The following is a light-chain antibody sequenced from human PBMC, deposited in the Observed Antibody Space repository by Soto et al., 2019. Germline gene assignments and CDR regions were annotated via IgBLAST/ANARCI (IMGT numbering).Light chain of an antibody. CDR1: SSNVGSNT. J-gene: IGLJ3*02. CDR3: ATWDDSLSGPV. V-gene: IGLV1-44*01. CDR2: SNN. Sequence: QAVVTQPPSASGTPGQRVTISCSGSSSNVGSNTVSWYQQLPGTAPKVLIYSNNQRPSGVPDRFSGSKSGTSASLAISGLRSEDEADYYCATWDDSLSGPVFGGGTKLTVL.